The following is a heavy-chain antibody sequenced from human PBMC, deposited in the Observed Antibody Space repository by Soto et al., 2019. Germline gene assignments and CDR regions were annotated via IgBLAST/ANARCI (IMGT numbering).Heavy chain of an antibody. J-gene: IGHJ6*02. CDR1: GGSVSSSSYC. V-gene: IGHV4-39*01. CDR3: ARRPKSGSFHYYGVDV. CDR2: IYYNGRT. D-gene: IGHD1-26*01. Sequence: PSETLSLTCTVSGGSVSSSSYCWDWIRQPPGKGLEWIGHIYYNGRTYYNPSLKSRVTISVDTSKNQFSLNLNSVTAADTAVYYCARRPKSGSFHYYGVDVWGRGTTVTVSS.